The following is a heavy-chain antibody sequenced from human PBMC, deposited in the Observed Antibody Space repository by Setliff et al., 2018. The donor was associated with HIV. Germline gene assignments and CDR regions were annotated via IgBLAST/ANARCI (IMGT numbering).Heavy chain of an antibody. CDR1: GFTFSTYW. V-gene: IGHV3-74*01. Sequence: GGSLRLSCAASGFTFSTYWMHWVRQSPGKGLVWVSRINSDGSVTNYADSVKGRFTISRDSTKNSLYLQMNNLRAEDTAVYYCVRDYMWAFDYWGQGTLVTVSS. CDR2: INSDGSVT. CDR3: VRDYMWAFDY. D-gene: IGHD1-26*01. J-gene: IGHJ4*02.